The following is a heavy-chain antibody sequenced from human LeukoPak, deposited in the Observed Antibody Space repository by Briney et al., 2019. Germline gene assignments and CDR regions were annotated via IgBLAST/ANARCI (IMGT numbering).Heavy chain of an antibody. J-gene: IGHJ4*02. CDR3: ARGAQLTDY. V-gene: IGHV3-64*01. Sequence: GGSLRLSCAASGFTFYTYGMHWVRQAPGKGLEYVSGIGPDGGTTYYATSVKGRFTISRDNTKYMLYLQMGSQTADDMAVYYCARGAQLTDYWGQGTLVTVSS. CDR2: IGPDGGTT. D-gene: IGHD6-13*01. CDR1: GFTFYTYG.